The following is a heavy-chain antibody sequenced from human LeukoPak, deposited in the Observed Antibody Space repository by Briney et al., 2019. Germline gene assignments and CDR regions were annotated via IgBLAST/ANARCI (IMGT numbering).Heavy chain of an antibody. J-gene: IGHJ6*03. Sequence: SETLSLTCTVYGGSISSYYWSWIRQPPGKGLEWIGYIYYSGSTNYNPSLKSRVTISVDTSKNQFSLKLSSVTAADTAVYYCARADCSSTSCYRSYYYYMDVWGKGTTVTVSS. CDR3: ARADCSSTSCYRSYYYYMDV. CDR1: GGSISSYY. CDR2: IYYSGST. V-gene: IGHV4-59*01. D-gene: IGHD2-2*02.